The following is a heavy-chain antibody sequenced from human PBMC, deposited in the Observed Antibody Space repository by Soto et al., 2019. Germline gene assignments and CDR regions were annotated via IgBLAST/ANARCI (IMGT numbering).Heavy chain of an antibody. D-gene: IGHD1-1*01. CDR2: IYYSGST. CDR3: ARVNAGLAFDH. CDR1: GGSISSYY. J-gene: IGHJ4*02. Sequence: SETLSLTCTVSGGSISSYYWSWIRQPPGKGLEWIGYIYYSGSTNYNPSLKSRVTISVDTSKNQFSLKLSSVTAADTAVYYCARVNAGLAFDHWGQGTLVTVSS. V-gene: IGHV4-59*01.